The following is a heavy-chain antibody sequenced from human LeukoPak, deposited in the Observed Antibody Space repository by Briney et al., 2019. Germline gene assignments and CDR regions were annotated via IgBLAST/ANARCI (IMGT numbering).Heavy chain of an antibody. V-gene: IGHV3-7*01. CDR3: ARDAEVGTLFGVLSRYIWFDP. CDR2: IKQDGNEK. CDR1: GFSFNYFW. D-gene: IGHD3-3*01. Sequence: GGSLRLSCAASGFSFNYFWMTWVRQAPGKGLEWVANIKQDGNEKYYADSVKGRFTISRDNAKKSLYLQMSSLRAEDTAVYYCARDAEVGTLFGVLSRYIWFDPWGQGALVTVSS. J-gene: IGHJ5*02.